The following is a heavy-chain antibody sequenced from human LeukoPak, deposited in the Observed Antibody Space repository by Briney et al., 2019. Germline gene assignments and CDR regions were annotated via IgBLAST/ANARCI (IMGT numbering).Heavy chain of an antibody. CDR3: ARDLIRRSGYSYGSGGY. CDR2: INPNSGGT. D-gene: IGHD5-18*01. Sequence: ASVKVSCKASGYTFTGYYMHWVRQAPGQGLERMGWINPNSGGTNYAQKFQGRVTMTRDTSISTAYMELSRLRSDDTAVYYCARDLIRRSGYSYGSGGYWGRGALVTVSS. CDR1: GYTFTGYY. J-gene: IGHJ4*02. V-gene: IGHV1-2*02.